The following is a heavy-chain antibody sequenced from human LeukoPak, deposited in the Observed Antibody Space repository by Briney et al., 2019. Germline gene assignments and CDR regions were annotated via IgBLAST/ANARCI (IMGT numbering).Heavy chain of an antibody. CDR2: MKQDGSEK. CDR3: ARAWLWTAFDI. Sequence: GGSLRLSCAASGFTFGSYWMSWVRQAPGKGLEWVANMKQDGSEKYYVDSVKGRFTISRDNAKNSLYLQMNSLRAEDTAVYYCARAWLWTAFDIWGQGTMVTVSS. V-gene: IGHV3-7*01. D-gene: IGHD5-18*01. CDR1: GFTFGSYW. J-gene: IGHJ3*02.